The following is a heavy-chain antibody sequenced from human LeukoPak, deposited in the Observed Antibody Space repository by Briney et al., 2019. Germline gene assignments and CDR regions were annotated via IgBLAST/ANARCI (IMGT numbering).Heavy chain of an antibody. J-gene: IGHJ6*03. CDR1: GGSISSSSYY. V-gene: IGHV4-39*07. D-gene: IGHD3-10*01. CDR3: AREVNMVRGVIITKYYYYYYMDV. Sequence: PSETLSLTCAVSGGSISSSSYYWGWIRQPPGKGLEWIGSIYYSGSTYYNPSLKSRVTISVDTSKNQFSLKLSSVTAADTAVYYCAREVNMVRGVIITKYYYYYYMDVWGKGTTVTVSS. CDR2: IYYSGST.